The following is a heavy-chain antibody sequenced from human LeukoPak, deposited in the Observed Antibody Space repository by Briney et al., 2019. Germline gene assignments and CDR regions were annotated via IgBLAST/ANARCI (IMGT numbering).Heavy chain of an antibody. CDR2: IWHDGSIK. J-gene: IGHJ5*02. Sequence: PGGSLRLSCAASAFTFSDNVMHWVRQAPGKGLEWVALIWHDGSIKYHADSARGRFTISRDNSKNVLYLQMNSLRAEDTAMYYCTKEILGTTGFDLWGQGTLVTVSS. CDR1: AFTFSDNV. V-gene: IGHV3-30*02. D-gene: IGHD1-14*01. CDR3: TKEILGTTGFDL.